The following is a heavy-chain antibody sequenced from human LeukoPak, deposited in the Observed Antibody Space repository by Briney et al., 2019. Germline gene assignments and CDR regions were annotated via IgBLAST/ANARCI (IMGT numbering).Heavy chain of an antibody. D-gene: IGHD2-2*01. CDR2: IKQDGSEK. CDR3: ARGYCSSTSCFSAGLKDF. J-gene: IGHJ4*02. Sequence: GGSLRLSCAASGFTFSNYWMSWVRQAPGKGLEWVANIKQDGSEKYYVDSVKGRFTISRDNAKNSLYLQMNSLRADDTALYYCARGYCSSTSCFSAGLKDFWGQGALVTVSS. V-gene: IGHV3-7*01. CDR1: GFTFSNYW.